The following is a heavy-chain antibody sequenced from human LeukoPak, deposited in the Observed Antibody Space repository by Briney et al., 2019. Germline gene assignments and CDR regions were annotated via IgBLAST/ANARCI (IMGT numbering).Heavy chain of an antibody. V-gene: IGHV4-59*01. J-gene: IGHJ3*02. CDR3: ARGGGRLLRVDAFDI. CDR1: GGSISSYY. D-gene: IGHD2-21*02. Sequence: NTSETLSLTCTVSGGSISSYYWSWIRQPPGKGLEWIGYIYYSGSTNYNPSLKSRVTISVDTSKNQFSLKLSSVTAADTAVHYCARGGGRLLRVDAFDIWGQGTMVTVSS. CDR2: IYYSGST.